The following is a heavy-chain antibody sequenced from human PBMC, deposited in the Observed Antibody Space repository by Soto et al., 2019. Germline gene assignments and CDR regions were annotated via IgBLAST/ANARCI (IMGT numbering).Heavy chain of an antibody. CDR2: MSSSGRT. CDR1: GVSISTSDYF. J-gene: IGHJ4*02. D-gene: IGHD6-19*01. CDR3: ARLPRTTVAGSGTDY. V-gene: IGHV4-39*01. Sequence: QLQLRESGPGLVKPSETLSLTCTVSGVSISTSDYFWGWIRQPPGKGLEWIASMSSSGRTFYNPSIKSRVTMSVDTSENQFSLRLNSVTAADTAVYYCARLPRTTVAGSGTDYWGQGTLVTVSS.